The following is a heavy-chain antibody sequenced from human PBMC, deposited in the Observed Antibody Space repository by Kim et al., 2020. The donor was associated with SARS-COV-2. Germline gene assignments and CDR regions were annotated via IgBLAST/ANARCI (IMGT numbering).Heavy chain of an antibody. D-gene: IGHD3-9*01. Sequence: SVKGRFTNSRDNAKNSLYLQMNSLRAEDTALYYGAKDIRGFDWLRRGGMDVWGQGTTVTVSS. V-gene: IGHV3-9*01. J-gene: IGHJ6*02. CDR3: AKDIRGFDWLRRGGMDV.